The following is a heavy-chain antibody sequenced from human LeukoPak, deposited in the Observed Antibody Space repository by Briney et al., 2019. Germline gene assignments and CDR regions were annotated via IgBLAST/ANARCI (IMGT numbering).Heavy chain of an antibody. D-gene: IGHD5-24*01. Sequence: PGGSLRLSCAASGFTFSSYGMSWVRQAPGKGLEWVSVISDSGGSTYYADSVKGRFTISRDNSKNTLYLQMNSLRAEDTAVYYCAKSGYNRFDYWGQGTLVTVSS. V-gene: IGHV3-23*01. CDR3: AKSGYNRFDY. J-gene: IGHJ4*02. CDR2: ISDSGGST. CDR1: GFTFSSYG.